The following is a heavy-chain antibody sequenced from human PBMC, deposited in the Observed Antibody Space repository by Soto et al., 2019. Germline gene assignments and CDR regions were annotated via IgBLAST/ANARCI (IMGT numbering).Heavy chain of an antibody. D-gene: IGHD6-6*01. CDR1: GITFTTYG. J-gene: IGHJ4*02. CDR3: AKEMYPRTVLDSSSPWGDY. CDR2: VSYDGSHK. Sequence: QVQLVPSGGGVIQPGKSLRLSCAASGITFTTYGMHWVRQTPGKGLEWVAVVSYDGSHKYYADSVKGRFTISRDDSKNTLYLQMNSLRVEDTAVYYCAKEMYPRTVLDSSSPWGDYWGQGTLVSVSS. V-gene: IGHV3-30*18.